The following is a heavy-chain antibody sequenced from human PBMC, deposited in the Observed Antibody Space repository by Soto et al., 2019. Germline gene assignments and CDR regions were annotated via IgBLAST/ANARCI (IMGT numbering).Heavy chain of an antibody. D-gene: IGHD6-13*01. Sequence: GGSLRLSCAASGFTFDDYAMHWVLQAPWKGLEWVSGISWNSGSIGYADSVKGRFTISRDNSKNSLYLQMNSLRAEDTALYYCAKDRHYGTWYSHDFDIWGQGTRVNV. CDR2: ISWNSGSI. CDR3: AKDRHYGTWYSHDFDI. V-gene: IGHV3-9*01. J-gene: IGHJ3*02. CDR1: GFTFDDYA.